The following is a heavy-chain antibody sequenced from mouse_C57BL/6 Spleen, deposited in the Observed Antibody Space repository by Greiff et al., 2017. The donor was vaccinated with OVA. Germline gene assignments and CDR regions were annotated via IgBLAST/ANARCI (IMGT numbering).Heavy chain of an antibody. J-gene: IGHJ4*01. D-gene: IGHD2-2*01. CDR1: GYTFTDYN. CDR2: INPNNGGT. Sequence: VQLQQSGPELVKPGASVKMSCKASGYTFTDYNMHWVKQSHGKSLEWIGYINPNNGGTRYNQKFKGKATLTVNKSSSTAYMELRSLTSEDSAVYYCASRKGSNGYGAMDYWGQGTSVTVSS. V-gene: IGHV1-22*01. CDR3: ASRKGSNGYGAMDY.